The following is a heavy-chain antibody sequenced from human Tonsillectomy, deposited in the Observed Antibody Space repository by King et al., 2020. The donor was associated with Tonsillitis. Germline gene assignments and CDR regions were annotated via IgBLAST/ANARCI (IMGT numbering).Heavy chain of an antibody. D-gene: IGHD2-2*01. CDR1: GYSISSGYY. J-gene: IGHJ4*02. Sequence: QLQESGPGLVKPSETLSLTCAVSGYSISSGYYWGWIRQPPGKGLEWIGSIYHSGSTDYNPSLKSRVTISVDTSKNQFSLKLSSVTAADTAVYYCARDAKRYCSSTSCYGFDYWGQGTLVTVSS. CDR3: ARDAKRYCSSTSCYGFDY. CDR2: IYHSGST. V-gene: IGHV4-38-2*02.